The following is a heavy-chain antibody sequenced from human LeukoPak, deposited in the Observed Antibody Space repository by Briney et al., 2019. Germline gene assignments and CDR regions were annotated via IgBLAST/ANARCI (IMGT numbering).Heavy chain of an antibody. J-gene: IGHJ4*02. D-gene: IGHD4-17*01. V-gene: IGHV4-30-4*01. CDR3: AREHKSYGDYPYYFDS. CDR2: INKKGGP. CDR1: SDSISSGDYY. Sequence: PSQTLSLTCTVSSDSISSGDYYWGWIRQPAGKGLEFIGFINKKGGPFYTPPLRIRVSISIDTSKNQFSLNLPSVTAAATAVYFCAREHKSYGDYPYYFDSWGQGTLVTVSS.